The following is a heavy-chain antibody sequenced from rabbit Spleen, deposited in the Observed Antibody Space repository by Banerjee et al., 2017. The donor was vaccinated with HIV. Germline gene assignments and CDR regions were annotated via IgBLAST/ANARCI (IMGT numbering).Heavy chain of an antibody. Sequence: QSLEESGGDLVKPGASLTLTCTASGVSFSFSSYMCWVRQAPGKGLEWIACIDTGSSGFTYFATWAKGRFTISKTSSTTVTLQMTGLTAADTATYFCARDLASVVGWNFALWGPGTLVTVS. CDR1: GVSFSFSSY. CDR3: ARDLASVVGWNFAL. CDR2: IDTGSSGFT. J-gene: IGHJ4*01. V-gene: IGHV1S40*01. D-gene: IGHD3-1*01.